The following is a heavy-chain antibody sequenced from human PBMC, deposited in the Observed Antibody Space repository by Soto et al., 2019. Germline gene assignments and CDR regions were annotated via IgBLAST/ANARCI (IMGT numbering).Heavy chain of an antibody. V-gene: IGHV4-31*03. CDR3: ARDPPVGEYGMDV. D-gene: IGHD2-21*01. Sequence: PSETLSLTCTVSGGSISSGDYYWSWIRQHPGKGLEWIGYIYYSGSTYYNPSLKSRVTISVDTSKNQFSLKLSSVTAADTAVYYCARDPPVGEYGMDVWGQGTTVTVSS. CDR2: IYYSGST. CDR1: GGSISSGDYY. J-gene: IGHJ6*02.